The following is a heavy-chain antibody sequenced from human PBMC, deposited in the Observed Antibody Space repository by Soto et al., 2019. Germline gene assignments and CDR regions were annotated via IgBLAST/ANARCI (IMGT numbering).Heavy chain of an antibody. CDR2: ISSSSSYI. Sequence: GGALRLSCAASGFTFSSYSMNWVRPAPGKGLGGGSSISSSSSYIYYADSVKGRFTISGDNPKNSLYLQMNSLRAEDTAVYYCARALSPLYYYGSGPNKEGLDIWGKGKRVTVPS. CDR3: ARALSPLYYYGSGPNKEGLDI. V-gene: IGHV3-21*01. D-gene: IGHD3-10*01. J-gene: IGHJ3*02. CDR1: GFTFSSYS.